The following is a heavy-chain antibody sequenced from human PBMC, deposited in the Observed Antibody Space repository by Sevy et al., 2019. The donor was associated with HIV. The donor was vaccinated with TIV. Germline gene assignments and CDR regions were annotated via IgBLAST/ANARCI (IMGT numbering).Heavy chain of an antibody. CDR2: INGDGSST. D-gene: IGHD3-10*01. J-gene: IGHJ4*02. V-gene: IGHV3-74*01. CDR1: GFTFNTYW. CDR3: ARGGWGDYYYGSGVDY. Sequence: GSLRLSCVASGFTFNTYWMHWVRQAPGKGLVWVSRINGDGSSTTYADFVKGRFTVSRDNAKNTLHLKMNSLRAEDTSVYYCARGGWGDYYYGSGVDYWGQGTLVTVSS.